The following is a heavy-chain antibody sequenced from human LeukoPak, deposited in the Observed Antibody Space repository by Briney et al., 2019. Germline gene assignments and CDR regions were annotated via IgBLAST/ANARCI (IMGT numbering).Heavy chain of an antibody. Sequence: GGSLRLSCAASGFTFSSYSMNWVRQAPGKGLEWVSYISSSSSTIYYADSVKGRFTISRDNAKNSLYLQMNSLRAEDTAVYYCARGDSSSWDGDAFDIWGQGTMVTVSS. CDR1: GFTFSSYS. J-gene: IGHJ3*02. CDR2: ISSSSSTI. D-gene: IGHD6-13*01. CDR3: ARGDSSSWDGDAFDI. V-gene: IGHV3-48*04.